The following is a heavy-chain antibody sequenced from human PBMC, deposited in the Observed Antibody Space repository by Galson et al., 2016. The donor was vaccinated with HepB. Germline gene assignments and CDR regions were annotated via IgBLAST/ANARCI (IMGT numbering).Heavy chain of an antibody. CDR2: ISATGGST. V-gene: IGHV3-23*01. Sequence: SLRLSCAASGFTFTNYWMHWVRQAPGKGLEWVSAISATGGSTYYADSVKGRFTISRDNSKNTLYLQMNSLRAEDTALYYCASVENFDYWGQGTLVTVSS. D-gene: IGHD5-24*01. J-gene: IGHJ4*02. CDR3: ASVENFDY. CDR1: GFTFTNYW.